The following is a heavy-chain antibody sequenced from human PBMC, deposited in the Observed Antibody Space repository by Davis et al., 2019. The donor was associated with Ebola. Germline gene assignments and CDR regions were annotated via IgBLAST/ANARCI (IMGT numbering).Heavy chain of an antibody. CDR3: AKVVWDYDLSGMDV. Sequence: GGSLRLSCAASGFTFSGSAMHWVRQASGKGLEWVGRIRSKANNYATAYVASVKGRFTISRDDSKNTAYLQMNSLKTEDTAVYYCAKVVWDYDLSGMDVWGQGTTVTVSS. CDR2: IRSKANNYAT. V-gene: IGHV3-73*01. CDR1: GFTFSGSA. J-gene: IGHJ6*02. D-gene: IGHD3-3*01.